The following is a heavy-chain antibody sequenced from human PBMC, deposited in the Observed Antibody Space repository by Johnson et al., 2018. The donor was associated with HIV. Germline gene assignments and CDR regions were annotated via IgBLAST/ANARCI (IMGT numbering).Heavy chain of an antibody. V-gene: IGHV3-NL1*01. CDR1: GFTFSSYG. CDR3: ATSGSHFAFDI. Sequence: QVQLVESGGGVVQPGGSLRLSCAASGFTFSSYGMHWVRQAPGKGLEWVSVIYSGGSTYYADSVKGRFTISRDNSKNTLYLQMSSLRAEDTAVYYCATSGSHFAFDIWGQGTMVTVSS. J-gene: IGHJ3*02. CDR2: IYSGGST. D-gene: IGHD1-26*01.